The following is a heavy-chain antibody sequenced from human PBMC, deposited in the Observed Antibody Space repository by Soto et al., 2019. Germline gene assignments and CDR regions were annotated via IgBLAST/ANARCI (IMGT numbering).Heavy chain of an antibody. Sequence: TLSLTAPFYVWSFRGYYLSWIREPPGKGLEWIGEINHSGSTNYTPSLKSRVTISVDTSKNQFSLKLSSVTAADTAVYYCARGGQSTDSSGCDYWGQGTMVTVSS. CDR2: INHSGST. V-gene: IGHV4-34*01. D-gene: IGHD3-22*01. J-gene: IGHJ4*02. CDR1: VWSFRGYY. CDR3: ARGGQSTDSSGCDY.